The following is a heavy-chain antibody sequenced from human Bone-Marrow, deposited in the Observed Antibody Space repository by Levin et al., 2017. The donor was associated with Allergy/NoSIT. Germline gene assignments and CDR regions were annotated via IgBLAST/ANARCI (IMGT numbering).Heavy chain of an antibody. CDR3: ARTVVRYFSDI. D-gene: IGHD3-10*01. CDR1: GFAITSAA. CDR2: ITSGGGGT. J-gene: IGHJ4*02. Sequence: GESLKISCAASGFAITSAAMNWVRQAPGKGLEWVSTITSGGGGTFYADSVKGRFTISRDTSKNTVYLQMNSLRAEDTAIYYCARTVVRYFSDIWGPGTLVTVSS. V-gene: IGHV3-23*01.